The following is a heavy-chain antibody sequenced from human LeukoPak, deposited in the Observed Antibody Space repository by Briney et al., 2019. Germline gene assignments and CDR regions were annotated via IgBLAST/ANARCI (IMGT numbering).Heavy chain of an antibody. V-gene: IGHV4-59*12. Sequence: PSETLSLTCTVSDGSISSYYWSWIRQPPGKGLEWIGYIYYSGSTNYNPSLKSRVTMSVDTSKNQFSLKLSSVTAADTAVYYCARENTPTIFGVVTPYNWFDPWGQGTLVTVSS. CDR1: DGSISSYY. J-gene: IGHJ5*02. D-gene: IGHD3-3*01. CDR3: ARENTPTIFGVVTPYNWFDP. CDR2: IYYSGST.